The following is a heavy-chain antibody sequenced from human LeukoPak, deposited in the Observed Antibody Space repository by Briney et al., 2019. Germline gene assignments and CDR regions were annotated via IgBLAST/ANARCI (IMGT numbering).Heavy chain of an antibody. CDR1: GFTFNQHS. V-gene: IGHV3-7*01. D-gene: IGHD3/OR15-3a*01. CDR3: ARFGLPYSIDL. J-gene: IGHJ6*02. CDR2: IRLDGSAV. Sequence: GGSLRLSCIASGFTFNQHSMSWVRQAPVKGLEWVASIRLDGSAVFYVDSVKGRFTFSRDNAKNSLDLQMNSLRAEDTAVYYCARFGLPYSIDLWGQGTMVTVSS.